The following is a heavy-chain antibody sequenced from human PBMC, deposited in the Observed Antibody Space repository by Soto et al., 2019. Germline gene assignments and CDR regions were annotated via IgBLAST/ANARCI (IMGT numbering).Heavy chain of an antibody. Sequence: ASVKVSCKASGYTFTSYAMHWVRQAPGQRLEWMGWINAGNGNTKYSQKFQGRVTITRDTSASTAYMELSSLRSEDTAVYYCARDPRYYDFWSGYYPSTEFDYWGQGTLVTSPQ. D-gene: IGHD3-3*01. CDR3: ARDPRYYDFWSGYYPSTEFDY. J-gene: IGHJ4*02. CDR2: INAGNGNT. CDR1: GYTFTSYA. V-gene: IGHV1-3*01.